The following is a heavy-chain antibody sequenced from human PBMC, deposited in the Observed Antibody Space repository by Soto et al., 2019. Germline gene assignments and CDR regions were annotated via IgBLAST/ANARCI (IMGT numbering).Heavy chain of an antibody. Sequence: AXVKVSCKASGYTFTSYGIXXVRQAPGQGLEWMGWISAYNGNTNYAQKLQGRVTMTTDTSTSTASMELRSLRSDDTAVYYCARHIVVVSHNRGMAVWGHGTTVTVSS. J-gene: IGHJ6*02. CDR1: GYTFTSYG. CDR2: ISAYNGNT. CDR3: ARHIVVVSHNRGMAV. V-gene: IGHV1-18*04. D-gene: IGHD2-21*01.